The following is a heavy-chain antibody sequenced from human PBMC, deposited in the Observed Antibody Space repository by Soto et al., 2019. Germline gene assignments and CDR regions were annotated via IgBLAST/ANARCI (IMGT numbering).Heavy chain of an antibody. V-gene: IGHV1-18*01. J-gene: IGHJ6*02. D-gene: IGHD6-13*01. Sequence: ASVKVSFKASGYTLTSYGISWVRQAPGQGLEWMGWISAYNGNTNYAQKLQGRVTMTTDTPTSTAYMELRSLRSDDTAVYYCARELGWQQLVQYYYYYYGMDVWGQGTTVTVS. CDR1: GYTLTSYG. CDR3: ARELGWQQLVQYYYYYYGMDV. CDR2: ISAYNGNT.